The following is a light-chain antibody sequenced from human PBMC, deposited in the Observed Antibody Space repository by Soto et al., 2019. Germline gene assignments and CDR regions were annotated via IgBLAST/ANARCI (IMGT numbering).Light chain of an antibody. J-gene: IGKJ5*01. V-gene: IGKV1-5*01. CDR2: DAS. Sequence: DIHMTQSPSTLSASVGDRVTITCRASQSLNNDLAWYQQKPGKAPNLLIYDASTLERGVPSRFSGTGSGTEFTLAINSLQPDDFATYYCQQYHRSSITFGQGTRLEI. CDR1: QSLNND. CDR3: QQYHRSSIT.